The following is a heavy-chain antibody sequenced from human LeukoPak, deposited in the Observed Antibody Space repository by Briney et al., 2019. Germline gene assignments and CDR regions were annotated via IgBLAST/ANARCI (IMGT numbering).Heavy chain of an antibody. CDR3: ARDSFAPS. J-gene: IGHJ4*02. CDR1: GFTLSSYW. CDR2: IHSDGSST. V-gene: IGHV3-74*01. Sequence: QPGESLTLSCAASGFTLSSYWMHWVRQAPGKGLVWVSRIHSDGSSTTYADSVKGRFTISRDNAKNTLYLQMNSLRVEDTAVYYCARDSFAPSWGQGTLVTVSS. D-gene: IGHD2/OR15-2a*01.